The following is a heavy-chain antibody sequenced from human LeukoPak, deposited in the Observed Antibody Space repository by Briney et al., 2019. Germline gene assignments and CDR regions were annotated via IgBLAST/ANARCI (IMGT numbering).Heavy chain of an antibody. V-gene: IGHV3-30*02. CDR2: IRYDGSNK. CDR3: AVGDYYGSGSYTPPPFDY. J-gene: IGHJ4*02. D-gene: IGHD3-10*01. Sequence: GGSLRLSCAASGFTFSSYGMHWVREAPGKGLEWVAFIRYDGSNKYNADSVKGRFTISRDNSKNTLYLQMNSLRAEDTAVYYCAVGDYYGSGSYTPPPFDYWGQGTLVTVSS. CDR1: GFTFSSYG.